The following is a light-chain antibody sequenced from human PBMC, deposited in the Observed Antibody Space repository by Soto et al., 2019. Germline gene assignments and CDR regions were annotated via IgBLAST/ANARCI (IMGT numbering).Light chain of an antibody. J-gene: IGKJ1*01. CDR3: QHYNNWPA. CDR2: GAS. CDR1: QSVSST. Sequence: EIVMTQSPATLSVSPGERATLSCRASQSVSSTLAWYQQKPGQAPRLLIYGASTRATGIPARFSGSGSGTEFTLTISSRQSEDFSVYYCQHYNNWPAFGQGTKVEIK. V-gene: IGKV3-15*01.